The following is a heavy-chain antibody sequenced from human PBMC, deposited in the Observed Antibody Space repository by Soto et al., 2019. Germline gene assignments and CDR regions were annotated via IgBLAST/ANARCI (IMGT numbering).Heavy chain of an antibody. Sequence: EVQLVESGGGLVKPGGSLRLSCAASGFSFRTYSMNWVRQAPGRGLEWVASISSGVSYIYYADSVKGRFTISRDNAKNSLFLQMNSLRAEDTAVYYCARMETAIGGDFFDLWGQGALVTVSS. CDR1: GFSFRTYS. J-gene: IGHJ4*02. CDR2: ISSGVSYI. D-gene: IGHD5-18*01. V-gene: IGHV3-21*01. CDR3: ARMETAIGGDFFDL.